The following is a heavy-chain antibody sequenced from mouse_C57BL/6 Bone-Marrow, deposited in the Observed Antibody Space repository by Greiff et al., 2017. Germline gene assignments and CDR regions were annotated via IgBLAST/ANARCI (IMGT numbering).Heavy chain of an antibody. CDR2: IHPNSGST. J-gene: IGHJ3*01. V-gene: IGHV1-64*01. CDR3: ARVGWLLRFRFVY. Sequence: QVQLQQPGAELVKPGASVKLSCKASGYTFTSYWMHWVKQRPGQGLEWIGMIHPNSGSTNYNEKFKSKATLTVDKSSSTAYMQLSSLTSEDSAVYYCARVGWLLRFRFVYWGKGTLVTVSA. D-gene: IGHD2-3*01. CDR1: GYTFTSYW.